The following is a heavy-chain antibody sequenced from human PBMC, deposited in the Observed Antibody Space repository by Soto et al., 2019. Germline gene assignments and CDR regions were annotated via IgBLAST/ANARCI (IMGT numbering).Heavy chain of an antibody. CDR3: ARGAIVAVPAALSSYHDYTNYRFDS. V-gene: IGHV1-69*01. D-gene: IGHD2-15*01. CDR2: IIPMFAAT. Sequence: QVQLAQSGAEMTKPGSSVKVSCRASGGSFSDFAFSWVRQAPGQGLEWMGGIIPMFAATKYAQRLQDRVTHTADESTNTGYLALNSLTSEDTAIYYCARGAIVAVPAALSSYHDYTNYRFDSWGQGTLVTVSS. CDR1: GGSFSDFA. J-gene: IGHJ4*02.